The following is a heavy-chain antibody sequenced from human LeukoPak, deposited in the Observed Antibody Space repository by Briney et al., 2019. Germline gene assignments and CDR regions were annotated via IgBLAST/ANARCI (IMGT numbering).Heavy chain of an antibody. D-gene: IGHD6-13*01. CDR1: GFTFDDYA. CDR3: AKGDGAAAGRGAGY. CDR2: ISWNSGSI. Sequence: GGSLRLSCAASGFTFDDYATHWVRQAPGKGLEWVSGISWNSGSIGYADSVKGRFTISRDNAKNSLYLQMNSLRAEDTALYYCAKGDGAAAGRGAGYWGQGTLVTVSS. V-gene: IGHV3-9*01. J-gene: IGHJ4*02.